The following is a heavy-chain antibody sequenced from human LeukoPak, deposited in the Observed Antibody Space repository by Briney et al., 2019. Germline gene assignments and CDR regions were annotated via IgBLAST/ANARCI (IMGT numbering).Heavy chain of an antibody. CDR2: ISGSGSGGST. CDR3: AKDRGILWWYFDY. J-gene: IGHJ4*02. Sequence: GGSLRLSCAASGLTFSSYGMSWVRQAPGKGLEWVSGISGSGSGGSTYYADSVKGRFTISRDNSKNTLYLQMNSLRAEGTAVYYCAKDRGILWWYFDYWGQGNLVTVSS. D-gene: IGHD2-21*01. CDR1: GLTFSSYG. V-gene: IGHV3-23*01.